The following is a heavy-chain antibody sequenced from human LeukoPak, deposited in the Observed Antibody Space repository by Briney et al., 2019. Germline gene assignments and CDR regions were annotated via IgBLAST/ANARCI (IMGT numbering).Heavy chain of an antibody. Sequence: SGGSLTLSCAASGFNFSDYYMSWIRQAPGKGLEWVSYISRSTGYTNYADSVKGRFTISKDNAKNSLFLHMNSLRAEGTAVYYCARTSSGCDSCDYWGQGTLVTVS. J-gene: IGHJ4*02. CDR1: GFNFSDYY. CDR3: ARTSSGCDSCDY. V-gene: IGHV3-11*03. CDR2: ISRSTGYT. D-gene: IGHD5-12*01.